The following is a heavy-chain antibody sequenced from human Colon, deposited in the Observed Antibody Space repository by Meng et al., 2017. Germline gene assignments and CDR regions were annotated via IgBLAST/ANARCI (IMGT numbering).Heavy chain of an antibody. J-gene: IGHJ5*02. CDR3: ARVNGDFDEAWFDP. V-gene: IGHV4-61*08. CDR1: GASVSSGDYY. CDR2: IYYTGNT. Sequence: VHLHDPVPGLVRPSETLSPTRTVSGASVSSGDYYCRWIRQPTGKGLEWLGYIYYTGNTNYNPSLKHRVTISLDTSNNQFSLKLTSMTAADAAIYYCARVNGDFDEAWFDPWGQGTLVTVSS. D-gene: IGHD2-21*02.